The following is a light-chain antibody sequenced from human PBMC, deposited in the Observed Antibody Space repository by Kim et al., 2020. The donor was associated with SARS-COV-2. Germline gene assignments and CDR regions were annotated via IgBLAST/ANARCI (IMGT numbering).Light chain of an antibody. Sequence: GQSITISCTGTSSAVVGYNYVSWYQQYPGKAPKLMIYDVSKRPSGVSNRFSGSKSGNTASLTISGLQAEDEADYYCSSYSRSTTSLFGGGTQLTVL. CDR2: DVS. V-gene: IGLV2-14*04. CDR1: SSAVVGYNY. CDR3: SSYSRSTTSL. J-gene: IGLJ3*02.